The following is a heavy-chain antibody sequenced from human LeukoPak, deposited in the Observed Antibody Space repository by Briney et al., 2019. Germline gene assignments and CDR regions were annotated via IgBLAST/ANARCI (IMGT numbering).Heavy chain of an antibody. Sequence: GGSLRLSCAASGFTFNGYWMHWVRQAPGKGLLWVSRINSDGSVTTYADSVKGRFTISRDNAKNTLYLQMNSLRAEDTAVYYCTRATGSFYGLGYWGQGTLVTVSS. V-gene: IGHV3-74*01. CDR1: GFTFNGYW. CDR3: TRATGSFYGLGY. J-gene: IGHJ4*02. D-gene: IGHD1-26*01. CDR2: INSDGSVT.